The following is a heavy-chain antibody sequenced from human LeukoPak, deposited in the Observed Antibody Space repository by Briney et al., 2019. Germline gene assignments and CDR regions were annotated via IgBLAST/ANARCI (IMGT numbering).Heavy chain of an antibody. CDR1: GGTFSSYA. V-gene: IGHV1-69*13. CDR2: IIPIFGTA. D-gene: IGHD4-17*01. J-gene: IGHJ3*02. Sequence: SVKVSCKASGGTFSSYAISWVRQAPGQGLEWMGGIIPIFGTATYAQKFQGRVTITADESTSTAYMELSSLRSEDTAVYYCARDNGDYGNAFDIWGQGTMVTVSS. CDR3: ARDNGDYGNAFDI.